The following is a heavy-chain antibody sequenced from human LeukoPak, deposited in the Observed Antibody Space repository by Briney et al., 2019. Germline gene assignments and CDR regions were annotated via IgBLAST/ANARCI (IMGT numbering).Heavy chain of an antibody. D-gene: IGHD1-26*01. V-gene: IGHV3-23*01. CDR2: ISGSGGST. J-gene: IGHJ4*02. CDR1: GFTFRTYA. Sequence: GGSLRLSCAASGFTFRTYAMSWVRQAPGKGLEWVSAISGSGGSTYYADSVKGRFTISRDNSKNTLYLQMNSLRAEDTAVYYCAKAYSGSYYFRFDYWGQGTLVTVSS. CDR3: AKAYSGSYYFRFDY.